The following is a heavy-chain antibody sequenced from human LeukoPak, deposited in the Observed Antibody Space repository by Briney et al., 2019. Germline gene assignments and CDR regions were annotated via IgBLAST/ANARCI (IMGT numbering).Heavy chain of an antibody. J-gene: IGHJ4*02. D-gene: IGHD6-13*01. CDR1: GFTFSSYW. V-gene: IGHV3-74*01. CDR2: INSDGSST. CDR3: AEGIAAAGIDY. Sequence: GGSLRLSCAASGFTFSSYWMHWVRQAPGKGLVWVSRINSDGSSTSYAASVKGRFTISRDNAKNTLYLQMNSLRAEDTAVYYCAEGIAAAGIDYWGQGTLVTVSS.